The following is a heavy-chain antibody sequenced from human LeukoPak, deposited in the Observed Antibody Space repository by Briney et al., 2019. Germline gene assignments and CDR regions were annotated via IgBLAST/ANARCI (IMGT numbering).Heavy chain of an antibody. CDR1: GFTFSNAW. V-gene: IGHV3-15*01. J-gene: IGHJ6*04. CDR2: IKSKTDGGTT. CDR3: TTGVMVSSYYYYGMDV. Sequence: PGGSLRLSCAASGFTFSNAWMSWVRQAPGKGLEWVGCIKSKTDGGTTDYAAPVKGRFTISRDDSKNTLYLQMNSLKTEDTAVYYCTTGVMVSSYYYYGMDVWGKGTTVTVSS. D-gene: IGHD2-21*01.